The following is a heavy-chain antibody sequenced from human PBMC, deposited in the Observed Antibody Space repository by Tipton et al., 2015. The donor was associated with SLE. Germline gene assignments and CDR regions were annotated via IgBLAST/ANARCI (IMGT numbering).Heavy chain of an antibody. Sequence: GSLRLSCAASGFTFSSYSMNWVRQAPGKGLEWVSSIGSSSSYIYYADSAKGRFTISRDNAKNSLYLQMNSLRAEDTAVYYCARDHDYGVCAFDIWGQGTMVTVSS. CDR3: ARDHDYGVCAFDI. CDR1: GFTFSSYS. CDR2: IGSSSSYI. D-gene: IGHD4-17*01. V-gene: IGHV3-21*03. J-gene: IGHJ3*02.